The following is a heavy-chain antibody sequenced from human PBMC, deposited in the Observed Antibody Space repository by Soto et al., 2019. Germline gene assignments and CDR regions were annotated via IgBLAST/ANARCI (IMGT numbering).Heavy chain of an antibody. V-gene: IGHV3-33*01. J-gene: IGHJ5*02. CDR2: IWYDGSNK. D-gene: IGHD3-10*02. Sequence: QVQLVESGGGVVQPGRSLRLSCAASGFTFRNYGMHWVRQAPGKGPEWLAVIWYDGSNKYYADSVKGRFTISRDNSKNTLYLEMNSLRDEDTAVYYCARDVRSRRYDLWGQGTLVIVSS. CDR1: GFTFRNYG. CDR3: ARDVRSRRYDL.